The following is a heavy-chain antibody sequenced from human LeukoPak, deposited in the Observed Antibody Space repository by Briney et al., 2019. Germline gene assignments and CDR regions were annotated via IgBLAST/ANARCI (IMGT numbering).Heavy chain of an antibody. Sequence: VASVKVSCKASGYTFTSYYMHWVRQAPGQGLEWMGIINPNSGDTRYEQKFQGRVTMTRDTSTSTVYMELSSLRSDDTAVYYCARDVGGYGDFWGQGTPVTVSS. CDR2: INPNSGDT. CDR3: ARDVGGYGDF. CDR1: GYTFTSYY. V-gene: IGHV1-46*01. D-gene: IGHD6-25*01. J-gene: IGHJ4*02.